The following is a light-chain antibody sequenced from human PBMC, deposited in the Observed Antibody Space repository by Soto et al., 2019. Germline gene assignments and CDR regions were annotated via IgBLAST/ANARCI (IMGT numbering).Light chain of an antibody. J-gene: IGKJ4*01. V-gene: IGKV3-11*01. CDR2: DTS. CDR3: QQRTTWPLT. CDR1: QSVSSY. Sequence: EIVLTQSPATLSLSPGERATLSCRASQSVSSYLAWYQRKPGQAPSLLIYDTSNRATGIPARFSGSGSGTDFTLTISSLEPEDFAVYFCQQRTTWPLTFGGGTKVEIK.